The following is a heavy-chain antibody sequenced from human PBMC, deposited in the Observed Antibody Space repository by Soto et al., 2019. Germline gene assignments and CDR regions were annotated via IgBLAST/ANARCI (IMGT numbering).Heavy chain of an antibody. Sequence: RQAPGQGLEWMGWISAYNGNTNYAQKLQGRVTMTTDTSTSTAYMELRSQRSDDTAVYYCARDRLNWFDPRGQGTLVTVS. D-gene: IGHD3-16*01. CDR2: ISAYNGNT. J-gene: IGHJ5*02. CDR3: ARDRLNWFDP. V-gene: IGHV1-18*01.